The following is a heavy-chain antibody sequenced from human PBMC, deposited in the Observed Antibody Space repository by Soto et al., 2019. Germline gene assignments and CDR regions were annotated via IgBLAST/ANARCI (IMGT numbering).Heavy chain of an antibody. D-gene: IGHD6-19*01. J-gene: IGHJ3*02. Sequence: EVQLVESGGGLVKPGGSLRLSCIASGFTFSSYSRNGVRQAPGKGLEWVSSITTSSTSIYYADSVKGRFTISRDNAKNSLFLQMNSLRVEDTAVYYCARVQWLASHIWGQGTMVTVSS. CDR2: ITTSSTSI. CDR1: GFTFSSYS. CDR3: ARVQWLASHI. V-gene: IGHV3-21*02.